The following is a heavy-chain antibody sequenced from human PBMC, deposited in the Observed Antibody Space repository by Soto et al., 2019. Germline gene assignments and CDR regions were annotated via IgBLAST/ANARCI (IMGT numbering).Heavy chain of an antibody. D-gene: IGHD3-9*01. CDR3: ARQAVFGDFLTGYYLAYFDY. J-gene: IGHJ4*02. V-gene: IGHV4-59*08. Sequence: SEPLSLTRIVFGGSISDYYWSRVLQPPGKGLEWIGYIYYSGSTNYNPSLKSRVTISVDTSKNQFSLKLSSVTAADTAVYYCARQAVFGDFLTGYYLAYFDYWGQGTLVTVSS. CDR1: GGSISDYY. CDR2: IYYSGST.